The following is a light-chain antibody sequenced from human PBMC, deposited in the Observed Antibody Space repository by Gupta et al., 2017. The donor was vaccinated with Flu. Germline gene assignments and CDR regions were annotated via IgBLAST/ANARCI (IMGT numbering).Light chain of an antibody. V-gene: IGKV3-20*01. CDR2: GAS. J-gene: IGKJ1*01. CDR1: QSVSSSY. Sequence: EIVLTHSPGTLSLSPGERATLSCRASQSVSSSYLSWYQQKPGQAPRLLIYGASSRATGIPDWFSGSGSGTDFTITISRLEHEDVAVYYYQQYSRPVTFGQGTKVEIK. CDR3: QQYSRPVT.